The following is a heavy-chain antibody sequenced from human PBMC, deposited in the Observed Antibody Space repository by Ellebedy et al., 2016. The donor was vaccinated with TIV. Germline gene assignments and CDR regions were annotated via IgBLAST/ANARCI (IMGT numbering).Heavy chain of an antibody. J-gene: IGHJ4*02. D-gene: IGHD4-23*01. V-gene: IGHV3-33*01. Sequence: PGGSLRLSCVASGFTFSSSGMHWVRQAPGKGLEWVAVIWFDGSNKYHADSMKGRFTISRDNAKNSLYLQMDSLRVEDTAVYFCARDYGGNSGYFDLWGRGTLVTVSS. CDR3: ARDYGGNSGYFDL. CDR2: IWFDGSNK. CDR1: GFTFSSSG.